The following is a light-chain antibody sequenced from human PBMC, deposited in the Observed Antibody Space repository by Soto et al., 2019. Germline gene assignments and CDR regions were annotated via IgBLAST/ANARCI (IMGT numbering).Light chain of an antibody. CDR2: SNN. Sequence: QSVLTQPPSASGTPGQRVTISCSGSSGNIGSNTLNWYQQLPGTAPKLLIYSNNQRPSGVPDRFSGSKSGTSASLAISGLQSEDEADYYCATWDDSLNAWVFGGGTKLTVL. CDR3: ATWDDSLNAWV. J-gene: IGLJ3*02. CDR1: SGNIGSNT. V-gene: IGLV1-44*01.